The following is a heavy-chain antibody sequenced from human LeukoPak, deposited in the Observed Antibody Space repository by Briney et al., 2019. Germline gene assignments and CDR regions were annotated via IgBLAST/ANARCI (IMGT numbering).Heavy chain of an antibody. V-gene: IGHV3-7*01. CDR3: ARDRYSDTSRVPFDY. Sequence: GESLRLSCAASGFTFSSFWMTCVPVAPGKGLEWVANIKYDGREKYYVDSVKGRFTISRDNSRNSIYLQMNSLRVDDTAVYYCARDRYSDTSRVPFDYWGQGILVTVSS. J-gene: IGHJ4*02. CDR2: IKYDGREK. CDR1: GFTFSSFW. D-gene: IGHD3-22*01.